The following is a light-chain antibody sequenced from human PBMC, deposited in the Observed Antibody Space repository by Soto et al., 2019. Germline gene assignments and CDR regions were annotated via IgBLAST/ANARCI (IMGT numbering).Light chain of an antibody. V-gene: IGKV1-5*01. CDR1: QSITNR. J-gene: IGKJ5*01. Sequence: IQMTQSPSTLSASVGDRVAITCRASQSITNRLAWYQLKPGKAPKVLIYDALNLESGVPSRFSGSGYGTEFTLTISSLQPDDFATYYCHSRAFGQGTRLEIK. CDR2: DAL. CDR3: HSRA.